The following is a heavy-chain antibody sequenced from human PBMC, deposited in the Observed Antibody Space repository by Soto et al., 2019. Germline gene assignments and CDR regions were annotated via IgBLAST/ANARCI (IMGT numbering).Heavy chain of an antibody. Sequence: PSETLSLTCTVSGGSISSGGYYWSWIRQHPGKGLEWIGYIYYSGSTYYNPSLKSRVTISVDTSKNQFSLKLSSVTAADTAVYYCARAPYFYYGMDVWGQGTTVTVSS. V-gene: IGHV4-31*03. CDR2: IYYSGST. J-gene: IGHJ6*02. CDR1: GGSISSGGYY. CDR3: ARAPYFYYGMDV.